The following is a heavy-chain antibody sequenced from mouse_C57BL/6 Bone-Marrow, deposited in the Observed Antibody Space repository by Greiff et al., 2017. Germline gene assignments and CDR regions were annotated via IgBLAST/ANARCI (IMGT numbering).Heavy chain of an antibody. CDR2: IDPSDSYT. V-gene: IGHV1-50*01. Sequence: VQLQQPGAELVKPGASVKLSCKASGYTFTSYWMQWVKQRPGQGLEWIGEIDPSDSYTNYNQKFKGKATLTVDTSSSTAYMQRSSLTSEDSAVYYCARGYCDYWGQGTTLTVSS. CDR1: GYTFTSYW. CDR3: ARGYCDY. J-gene: IGHJ2*01.